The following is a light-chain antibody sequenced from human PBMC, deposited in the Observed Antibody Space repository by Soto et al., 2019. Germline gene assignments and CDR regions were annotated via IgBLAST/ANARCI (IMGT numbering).Light chain of an antibody. CDR1: QSISSY. V-gene: IGKV3-11*01. CDR3: QQRSNWPIT. J-gene: IGKJ5*01. Sequence: EIVLTQSPATLSLSPGERATLSCRASQSISSYLAWYQQKPGQAPRLLIYDASNRATDIPARFSGSGSGTDFTLTISSLEPEDFAVYHCQQRSNWPITFGQGTRLEIK. CDR2: DAS.